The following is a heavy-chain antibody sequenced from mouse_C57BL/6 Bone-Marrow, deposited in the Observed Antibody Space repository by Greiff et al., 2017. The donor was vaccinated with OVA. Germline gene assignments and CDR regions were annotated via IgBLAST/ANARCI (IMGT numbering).Heavy chain of an antibody. CDR1: GYTFTSYW. CDR3: EGGYFPWYFDV. CDR2: IHPNSGST. J-gene: IGHJ1*03. D-gene: IGHD2-3*01. Sequence: QVQLQQSGAELVKPGASVKLSCKASGYTFTSYWMHWVKQRPGQGLEWIGMIHPNSGSTNYNEKFKSKATLTVDKSSSTAYMQLSSLTSEDSAVYYCEGGYFPWYFDVWGTGTTVTVSS. V-gene: IGHV1-64*01.